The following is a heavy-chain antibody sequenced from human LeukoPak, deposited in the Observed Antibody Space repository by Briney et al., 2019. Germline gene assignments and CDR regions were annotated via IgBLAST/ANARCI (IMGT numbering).Heavy chain of an antibody. V-gene: IGHV1-69*04. D-gene: IGHD2-2*03. CDR3: ARDNGYCSSTSCYPNWFDP. CDR1: GGTFSSYT. J-gene: IGHJ5*02. Sequence: ASVTVSCKASGGTFSSYTISWVRQAPGQGLEWMGRIIPILGIANYAQKFQGRVTITADKSTSTAYMELSSLRSEDTAVYYCARDNGYCSSTSCYPNWFDPWGQGTLVTVSS. CDR2: IIPILGIA.